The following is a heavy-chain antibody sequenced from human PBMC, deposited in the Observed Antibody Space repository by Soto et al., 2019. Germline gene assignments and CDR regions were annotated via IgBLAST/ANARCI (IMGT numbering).Heavy chain of an antibody. J-gene: IGHJ5*02. CDR3: ARVPHTTSNWFDP. V-gene: IGHV4-59*01. D-gene: IGHD2-2*01. Sequence: QVQLQESGPGLVKPSETLSLTCTVSGVSISSYYWSWIRQPPGKGLEWIGYIDYSGTTNYNPSLKSRVTISVDTSKNQFSLKLSSVTAADTAVYYCARVPHTTSNWFDPWGQGTLVTISS. CDR2: IDYSGTT. CDR1: GVSISSYY.